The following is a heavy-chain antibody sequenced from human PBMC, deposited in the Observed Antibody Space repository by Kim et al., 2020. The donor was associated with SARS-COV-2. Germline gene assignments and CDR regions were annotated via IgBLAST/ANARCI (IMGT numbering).Heavy chain of an antibody. D-gene: IGHD1-26*01. V-gene: IGHV3-7*01. CDR3: ARGHELGATPFDY. CDR1: RFIFSSYW. J-gene: IGHJ4*02. Sequence: GGSLRLSCAASRFIFSSYWMNWVRQAPGKGPEWVANIKQDGSEKYYLDSVKGRFAISRDNAKNSLYLQMNSLGVDDTAVYYCARGHELGATPFDYWAREPWSPSPQ. CDR2: IKQDGSEK.